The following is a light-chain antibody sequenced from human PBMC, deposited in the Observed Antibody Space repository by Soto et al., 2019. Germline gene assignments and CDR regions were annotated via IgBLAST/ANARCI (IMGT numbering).Light chain of an antibody. CDR1: QSVSTS. CDR3: QQRYNWVS. V-gene: IGKV3-11*01. Sequence: EIVLTQSPVTLYLSPGEGASLSCRASQSVSTSLAWYQQKPGQAPRLLIYDASNRATGIPARFSGSGSGTDFTLIISRLEPEDFAFYYCQQRYNWVSFGGGTKVEIK. J-gene: IGKJ4*01. CDR2: DAS.